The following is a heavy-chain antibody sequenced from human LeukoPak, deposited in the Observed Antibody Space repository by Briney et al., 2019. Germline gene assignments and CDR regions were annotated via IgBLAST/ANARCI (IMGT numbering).Heavy chain of an antibody. Sequence: GASVKVSCKASEYTFTAYYIHWVRQAPGQGLEWMGWINPNSGGTTYAQKFQGRVTMTRDTSISTAYMELSRLTSDDTAVYYCAREGGYCGGDCYQAPTAFDIWGQGAMVTVSS. J-gene: IGHJ3*02. CDR2: INPNSGGT. V-gene: IGHV1-2*02. CDR1: EYTFTAYY. CDR3: AREGGYCGGDCYQAPTAFDI. D-gene: IGHD2-21*02.